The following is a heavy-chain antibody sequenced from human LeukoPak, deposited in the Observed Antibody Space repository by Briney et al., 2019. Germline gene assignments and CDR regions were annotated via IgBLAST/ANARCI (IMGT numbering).Heavy chain of an antibody. Sequence: GGSQRLSCAASGFTFSSYAMSWVRQAPGKGLEWVSAISGSGGSTYYADSVKGRFTISRDNSKNTLYLQMNSLRAEDTAVYYCAKVGDYYYGSGSYYDWFDPWGQGTLVTVSS. CDR3: AKVGDYYYGSGSYYDWFDP. CDR1: GFTFSSYA. V-gene: IGHV3-23*01. J-gene: IGHJ5*02. CDR2: ISGSGGST. D-gene: IGHD3-10*01.